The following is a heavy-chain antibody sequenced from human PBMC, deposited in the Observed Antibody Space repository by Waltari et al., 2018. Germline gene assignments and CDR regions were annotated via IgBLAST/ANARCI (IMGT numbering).Heavy chain of an antibody. Sequence: QVQLVQSGAEVKKPGASVKVSCKASGYTFTGYYMHWVRQAPGQGLEWLGWMNPNSENRGYAQQFQGRLIMTSNSAIGTAYMELTSLTSDDTAVYYCARDASYPHWFYDLWGRGTLVTVSS. CDR3: ARDASYPHWFYDL. CDR1: GYTFTGYY. V-gene: IGHV1-8*02. J-gene: IGHJ2*01. CDR2: MNPNSENR.